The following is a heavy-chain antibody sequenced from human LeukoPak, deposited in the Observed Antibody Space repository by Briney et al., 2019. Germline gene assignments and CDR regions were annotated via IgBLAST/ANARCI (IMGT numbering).Heavy chain of an antibody. CDR2: IFYRGAT. CDR3: ARARDWSAGSWFDP. CDR1: GGFISSYY. Sequence: PSETLSLTCIVSGGFISSYYWNWIRQPPGKGLEWIGNIFYRGATNYNPSLRSRITMSVDTSKNQFSLKLGSVTAADTAMYYSARARDWSAGSWFDPWGQGILVTVSS. J-gene: IGHJ5*02. V-gene: IGHV4-59*01. D-gene: IGHD3/OR15-3a*01.